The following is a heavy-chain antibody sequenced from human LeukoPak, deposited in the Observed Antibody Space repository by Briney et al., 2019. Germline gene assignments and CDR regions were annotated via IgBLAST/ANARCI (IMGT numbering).Heavy chain of an antibody. CDR3: ARPRYGSGSLDS. Sequence: ASETLSLTCTVSGGSISSYYWTWIRQPPGRGLEWIGEINQSGSTTSNPSLHNRLTISVDTSKNQFSLRLTSVTAADTAIYYCARPRYGSGSLDSWGQGTLVTVSS. CDR1: GGSISSYY. D-gene: IGHD3-10*01. V-gene: IGHV4-34*01. J-gene: IGHJ4*02. CDR2: INQSGST.